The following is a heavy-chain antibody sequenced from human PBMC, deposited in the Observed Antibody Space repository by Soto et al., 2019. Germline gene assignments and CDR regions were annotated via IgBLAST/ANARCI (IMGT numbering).Heavy chain of an antibody. D-gene: IGHD3-10*01. Sequence: EVQLVQSGAEVKKPGESLKISCKGSGYSFTSYWIGWVRQMPGKGLEWMGIIYPGDSDTRYSPSFQGQVTISADKSISTAYLQWSSLKASDTAMYYCASQLHALRGAHSLRGAFDIWGQGTMVTVSS. CDR2: IYPGDSDT. CDR1: GYSFTSYW. CDR3: ASQLHALRGAHSLRGAFDI. V-gene: IGHV5-51*03. J-gene: IGHJ3*02.